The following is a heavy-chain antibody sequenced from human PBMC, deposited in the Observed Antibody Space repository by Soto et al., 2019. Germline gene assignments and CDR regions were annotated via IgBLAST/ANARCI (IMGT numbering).Heavy chain of an antibody. Sequence: QVQLVQSGAEVKKPGASVKVSCRASGYTFSTYFIHWVRQAPGQGLEWMAIINPSGGSTTYAQKFQGRVTMTGDTSTSTVYMELSSLISEDTAVYYCARSAHQRENYYGLDVWGQGTTVTVSS. CDR3: ARSAHQRENYYGLDV. CDR1: GYTFSTYF. D-gene: IGHD1-26*01. V-gene: IGHV1-46*01. J-gene: IGHJ6*02. CDR2: INPSGGST.